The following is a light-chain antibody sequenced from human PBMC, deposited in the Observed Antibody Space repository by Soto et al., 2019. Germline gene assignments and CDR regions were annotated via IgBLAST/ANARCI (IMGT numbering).Light chain of an antibody. CDR2: DAS. Sequence: AIQLTQSPSSLSASVGDRVTITCRASQGISSALAWYQQKPGKAPKLLIYDASSLESGVPSRFSGSGSGTDFTLTISSLXXEXXXXYYCQQFNSYPTTFGGGTKVEIK. J-gene: IGKJ4*01. CDR1: QGISSA. V-gene: IGKV1-13*02. CDR3: QQFNSYPTT.